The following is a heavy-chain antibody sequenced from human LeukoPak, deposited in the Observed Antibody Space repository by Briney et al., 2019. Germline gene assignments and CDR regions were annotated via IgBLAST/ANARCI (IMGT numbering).Heavy chain of an antibody. CDR3: ARVHSAGSLFYFDY. V-gene: IGHV3-21*01. Sequence: PGGSLRLSCAACGFTFSSYGMNWVRQAPGKGLEWVSFISSSGSDIFYADSVKGRFTISRDNAKNSAYLQMNSLRAEDTAVYYCARVHSAGSLFYFDYWGQGILVTVSS. J-gene: IGHJ4*02. D-gene: IGHD6-19*01. CDR2: ISSSGSDI. CDR1: GFTFSSYG.